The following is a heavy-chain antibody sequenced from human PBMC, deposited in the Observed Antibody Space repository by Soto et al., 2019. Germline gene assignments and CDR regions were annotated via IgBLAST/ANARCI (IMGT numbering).Heavy chain of an antibody. CDR3: PRGRVSVVAAITLARYYYCGMDV. D-gene: IGHD5-12*01. V-gene: IGHV4-4*07. CDR1: GGSISSYY. Sequence: PSETLSLTCTVSGGSISSYYWSWIRQPAGKGLEWIGRIYTCGSTNYNPSLKSRVTMSVDTSTNQFSLKLSSVTVADTAVYYCPRGRVSVVAAITLARYYYCGMDVWGQGTTVTVSS. CDR2: IYTCGST. J-gene: IGHJ6*02.